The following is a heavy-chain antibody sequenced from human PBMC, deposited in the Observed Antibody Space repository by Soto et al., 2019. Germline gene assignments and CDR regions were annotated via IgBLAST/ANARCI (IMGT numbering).Heavy chain of an antibody. V-gene: IGHV4-4*02. CDR2: IYHSGST. CDR1: GGSISSSNW. J-gene: IGHJ3*02. D-gene: IGHD1-26*01. CDR3: ARSQGVGAIGDAFDI. Sequence: QVQLQESGPGLVKPSGTLSLTCAVSGGSISSSNWWSWVRQPPGKGLEWIGEIYHSGSTNYNPSLKSRVTIXXDXSXXQFSLKLSSVTAADTAVYYCARSQGVGAIGDAFDIWGQGTMVTVSS.